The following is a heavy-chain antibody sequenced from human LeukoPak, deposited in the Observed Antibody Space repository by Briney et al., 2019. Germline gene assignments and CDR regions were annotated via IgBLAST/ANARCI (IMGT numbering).Heavy chain of an antibody. D-gene: IGHD3-10*01. J-gene: IGHJ4*02. Sequence: GGSLTLPCPTSGFTFSSFCMRWVRQPPGRGLECVANIKEDGREKYSVDSVKGRFTISRDNAKNSLYLQMSSLRAEDTAVYYCARGGRPDYWGQGTLVTVSS. CDR2: IKEDGREK. V-gene: IGHV3-7*01. CDR1: GFTFSSFC. CDR3: ARGGRPDY.